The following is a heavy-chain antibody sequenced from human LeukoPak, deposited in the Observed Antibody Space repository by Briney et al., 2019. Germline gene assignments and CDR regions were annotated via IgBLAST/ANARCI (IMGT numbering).Heavy chain of an antibody. V-gene: IGHV1-8*03. CDR1: GYTFTSYD. Sequence: ASVKVSCKASGYTFTSYDINWVRQATGQGLEWMGWMNPNSSNTGYAQKFQGRVTITRNTSISTAYMELSSLRSEDTAVYYCARVSGNRHFGEYYFDYWGQGTLVTVSS. CDR2: MNPNSSNT. J-gene: IGHJ4*02. CDR3: ARVSGNRHFGEYYFDY. D-gene: IGHD3-10*01.